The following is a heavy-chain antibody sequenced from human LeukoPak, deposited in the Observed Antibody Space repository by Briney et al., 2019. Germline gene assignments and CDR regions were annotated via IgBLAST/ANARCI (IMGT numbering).Heavy chain of an antibody. J-gene: IGHJ4*02. CDR3: ARDPSNTVGRNIYFDY. CDR1: GFAFNKYG. V-gene: IGHV1-18*01. D-gene: IGHD1-14*01. Sequence: ASVKVSCKASGFAFNKYGFSWVRQAPGQGPECLGWISAYDGRTNYAQNLQGRLTLTTDTSTTTDYMELRSLTSDDTAVYYCARDPSNTVGRNIYFDYWGQGTLVTVSS. CDR2: ISAYDGRT.